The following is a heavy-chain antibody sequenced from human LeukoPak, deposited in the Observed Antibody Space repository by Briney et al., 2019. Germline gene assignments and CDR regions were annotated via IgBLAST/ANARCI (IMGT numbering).Heavy chain of an antibody. CDR1: GFTFSSYA. CDR3: ARGIAYYYGMDV. D-gene: IGHD6-13*01. Sequence: GGSLRLSCAASGFTFSSYAMSWVRQAPGKGLEWVSAISGSGGSTYYADSVKGRFTISRDNSKNTLYLQMNSLRAEDTAVYYCARGIAYYYGMDVWGQGTTVTVSS. CDR2: ISGSGGST. J-gene: IGHJ6*02. V-gene: IGHV3-23*01.